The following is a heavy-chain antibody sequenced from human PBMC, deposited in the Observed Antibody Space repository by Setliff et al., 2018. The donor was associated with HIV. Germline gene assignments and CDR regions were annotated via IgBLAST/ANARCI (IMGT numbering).Heavy chain of an antibody. V-gene: IGHV4-31*11. CDR2: IYYTGST. D-gene: IGHD3-16*01. CDR3: ARGGRKDLADT. CDR1: GDSITRGGDF. Sequence: SETLSLTCAVSGDSITRGGDFWSWIRHHPGKGLEWIGYIYYTGSTYYNPSPKSRVTISLDTSKNQVSLKLNPVTAADTAVFYCARGGRKDLADTWGQGTLVTVSS. J-gene: IGHJ5*02.